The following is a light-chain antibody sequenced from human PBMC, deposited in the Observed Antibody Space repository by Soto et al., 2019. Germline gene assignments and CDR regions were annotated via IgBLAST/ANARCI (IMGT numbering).Light chain of an antibody. V-gene: IGKV3-11*01. CDR2: DAS. CDR3: QQRSNWPLIT. Sequence: IVLTQSPATLSLSPGERATLSCRASQSVSSYLAWYQQKPGQAPRLLIYDASNRATGIPARFSGSGSGTDFTLTISSLEPEDFAVYYCQQRSNWPLITFGGGTKVDIK. J-gene: IGKJ4*01. CDR1: QSVSSY.